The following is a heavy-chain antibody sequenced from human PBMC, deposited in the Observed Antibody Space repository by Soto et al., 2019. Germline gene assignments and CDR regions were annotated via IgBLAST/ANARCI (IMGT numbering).Heavy chain of an antibody. CDR1: GYTFTTNW. Sequence: GESLKISCKASGYTFTTNWIGWVRQMPGKGLEWMGIIYPGDSDTRYSPSFPRQVTISADRSINTAYLQWSSLKASDTAIYYCAKHWHSYSSNYFSGLDVWGQGTRVTVSS. V-gene: IGHV5-51*01. CDR3: AKHWHSYSSNYFSGLDV. D-gene: IGHD3-16*02. CDR2: IYPGDSDT. J-gene: IGHJ6*02.